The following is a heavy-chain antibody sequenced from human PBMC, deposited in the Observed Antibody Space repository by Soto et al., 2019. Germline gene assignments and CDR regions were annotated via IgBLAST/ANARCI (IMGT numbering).Heavy chain of an antibody. CDR1: GGTFSSYA. CDR3: ASRGYSGYDYVPGIAVAGPAPFQH. J-gene: IGHJ1*01. V-gene: IGHV1-69*13. CDR2: IIPIFGTA. D-gene: IGHD5-12*01. Sequence: ASVKVSCKASGGTFSSYAISWVRQAPGQGLEWMGGIIPIFGTANYAQKFQGRVTITADESTSTAYMELSSLRSEDTAVYYSASRGYSGYDYVPGIAVAGPAPFQHWGQGTLVTVSS.